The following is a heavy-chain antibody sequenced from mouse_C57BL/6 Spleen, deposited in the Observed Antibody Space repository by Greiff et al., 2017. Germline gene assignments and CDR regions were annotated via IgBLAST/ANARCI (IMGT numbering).Heavy chain of an antibody. J-gene: IGHJ2*01. Sequence: QVQLKQPGAELVRPGSSVKLSCKASGYTFTSYWMHWVKQRPIQGLEWIGNIDPSDSETHYNQKFKDKATLTVDKSSSTAYMQLSSLTSEDSAVYYCARSHYGSSLDYWGQGTTLTVSS. D-gene: IGHD1-1*01. CDR1: GYTFTSYW. CDR3: ARSHYGSSLDY. V-gene: IGHV1-52*01. CDR2: IDPSDSET.